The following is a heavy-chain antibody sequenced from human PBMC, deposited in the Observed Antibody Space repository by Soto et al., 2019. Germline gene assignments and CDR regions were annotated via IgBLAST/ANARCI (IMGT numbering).Heavy chain of an antibody. D-gene: IGHD3-22*01. V-gene: IGHV4-59*01. Sequence: SETLSLTCTVSGGSISSYYWSWIRQPPGKGLEWIGYIYYSGSTNYNPSLKSRVTISVDTSKNQFSLKLRSVTAADTAVYYWASDSSGYHDHFTHWGQGNLVTVHS. J-gene: IGHJ1*01. CDR2: IYYSGST. CDR1: GGSISSYY. CDR3: ASDSSGYHDHFTH.